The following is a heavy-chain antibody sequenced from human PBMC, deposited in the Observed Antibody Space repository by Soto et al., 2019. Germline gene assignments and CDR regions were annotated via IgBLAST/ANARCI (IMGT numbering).Heavy chain of an antibody. V-gene: IGHV4-30-2*01. CDR2: IYHSGST. CDR1: GGSISSGGYS. D-gene: IGHD6-13*01. Sequence: QLQLQESGSGLVKPSQTLSLTCAVSGGSISSGGYSWSWIRQPPGKGLEWIGYIYHSGSTYYNPSLTSRVTIAVDRSKYQLSRKLSSVTAADTAVYCCASGQQLVRNYWGQGTLVTVSS. CDR3: ASGQQLVRNY. J-gene: IGHJ4*02.